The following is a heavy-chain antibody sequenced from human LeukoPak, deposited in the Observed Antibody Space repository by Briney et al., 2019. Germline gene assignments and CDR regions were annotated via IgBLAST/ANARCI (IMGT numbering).Heavy chain of an antibody. J-gene: IGHJ6*03. CDR3: ARDRGSRASAINQQDDYYYYYYMDV. V-gene: IGHV4-31*03. CDR2: IYYSGST. CDR1: GGSISSGGYY. Sequence: PSQTLSLTCTVSGGSISSGGYYWSWIRPHPGKGLEWIGYIYYSGSTYYNPSLKSRVTISVDTSKNQFSLKLSSVTAADTAVYYCARDRGSRASAINQQDDYYYYYYMDVWGKGTTVTVSS. D-gene: IGHD2-2*01.